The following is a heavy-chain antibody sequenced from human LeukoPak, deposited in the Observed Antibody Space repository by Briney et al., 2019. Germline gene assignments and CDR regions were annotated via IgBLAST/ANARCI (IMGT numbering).Heavy chain of an antibody. CDR1: GFTFSSYS. CDR3: ARVTISFLGSHGMDV. CDR2: ISSSSSYI. Sequence: GGSLRLSCAASGFTFSSYSMNWVRQAPGKGLEWVSSISSSSSYIYYADSVKGRFTISRDNAKNSLYLQMNSLRAEDTAVYCCARVTISFLGSHGMDVWGQGTTVTVSS. V-gene: IGHV3-21*01. J-gene: IGHJ6*02. D-gene: IGHD3-9*01.